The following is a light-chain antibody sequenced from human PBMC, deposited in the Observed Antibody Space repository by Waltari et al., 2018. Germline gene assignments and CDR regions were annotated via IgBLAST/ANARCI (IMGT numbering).Light chain of an antibody. CDR2: AKD. J-gene: IGLJ3*02. Sequence: SSELTQDPAVSVALGQTVRITCQGDSGRNSFASWYQQKPGLAPLLILYAKDNRPSGIPARFSGSSSGNTASLTIAGAQAEDEADYYCSCRDSGARLFGGGTKLTVL. V-gene: IGLV3-19*01. CDR3: SCRDSGARL. CDR1: SGRNSF.